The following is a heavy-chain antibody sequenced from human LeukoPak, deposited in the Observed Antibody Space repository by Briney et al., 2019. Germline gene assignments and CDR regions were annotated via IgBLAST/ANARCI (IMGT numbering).Heavy chain of an antibody. Sequence: GRSLRLSCAASGFTFDDYAMHWVRQAPGKGLEWVSGISWNSGSIGYADSVKGRFTISRDNAKNSLYLQMNSLRAEDTALYYCAKDTEAVAGTCDYWGQGTLVTVSS. CDR1: GFTFDDYA. CDR2: ISWNSGSI. CDR3: AKDTEAVAGTCDY. J-gene: IGHJ4*02. V-gene: IGHV3-9*01. D-gene: IGHD6-19*01.